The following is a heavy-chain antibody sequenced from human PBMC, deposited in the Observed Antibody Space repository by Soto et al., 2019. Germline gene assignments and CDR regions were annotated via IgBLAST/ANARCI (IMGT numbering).Heavy chain of an antibody. J-gene: IGHJ4*02. CDR2: ISSSSSTI. CDR3: ATSSSSPVGY. D-gene: IGHD6-6*01. CDR1: GFTFSSYS. V-gene: IGHV3-48*01. Sequence: GGSLRLSCAASGFTFSSYSMNWVRQAPGKGLEWVSYISSSSSTIYYTDSVKGRFTISRDNAKNSLYLQMNSLRAEDTAVYYCATSSSSPVGYWGQGTLVTVSS.